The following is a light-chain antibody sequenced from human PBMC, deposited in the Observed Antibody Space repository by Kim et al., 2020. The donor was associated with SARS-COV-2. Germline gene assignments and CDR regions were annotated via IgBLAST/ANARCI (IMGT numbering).Light chain of an antibody. J-gene: IGLJ3*02. CDR3: SSYVDNKRV. V-gene: IGLV2-8*01. CDR1: SSDVGGYTY. CDR2: EVN. Sequence: QSALTQPPSASGSPGQSVTISCTGTSSDVGGYTYVSWYQQHPGKAPKLLIYEVNKRPSGVPDRFSGSKSANTASLTVSGLQAEDEADYFCSSYVDNKRVFGGGTQLTVL.